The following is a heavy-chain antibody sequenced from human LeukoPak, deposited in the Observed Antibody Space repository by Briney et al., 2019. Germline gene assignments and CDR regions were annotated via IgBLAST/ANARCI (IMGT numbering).Heavy chain of an antibody. V-gene: IGHV3-48*03. CDR1: GFTFSSYE. J-gene: IGHJ4*02. CDR2: ISSSGSTI. CDR3: AKARGIDLVSRGLDY. Sequence: GGSLRLSCAASGFTFSSYEMNWVRQAPGKGLEWVSYISSSGSTIYYAYSLQGRFTISRDNAKHSLYLQMNSLRAEDTAVYYCAKARGIDLVSRGLDYWGRGTLLTVSS. D-gene: IGHD3-10*01.